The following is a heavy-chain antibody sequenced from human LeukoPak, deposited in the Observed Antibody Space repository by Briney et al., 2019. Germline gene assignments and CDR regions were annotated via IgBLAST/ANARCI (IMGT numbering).Heavy chain of an antibody. CDR2: IYHSGST. J-gene: IGHJ4*02. D-gene: IGHD3-22*01. CDR3: ARDRGYYDSSGYPRPLDY. V-gene: IGHV4-38-2*02. CDR1: GYSISSGYY. Sequence: SETLSLTCTVSGYSISSGYYWGWIRQPPGKGLEWIGSIYHSGSTYYNPSLKSRVTISVDTSKNQFSLKLSSVTAADTAVYYCARDRGYYDSSGYPRPLDYWGQGTLVTVSS.